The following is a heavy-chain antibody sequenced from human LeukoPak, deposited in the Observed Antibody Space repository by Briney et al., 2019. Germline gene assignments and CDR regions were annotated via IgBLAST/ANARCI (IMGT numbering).Heavy chain of an antibody. D-gene: IGHD6-19*01. CDR3: ARRDSSGWSHLFDY. J-gene: IGHJ4*02. CDR2: INSDGSST. V-gene: IGHV3-74*01. CDR1: GFTLSSYW. Sequence: PGGSLRLSCAASGFTLSSYWMHWVRQAPGKGLVWVSRINSDGSSTSYADSVKGRFTISRDNAKNTLYLQMNSLRAEDTAVYYCARRDSSGWSHLFDYWGQGTLVTVSS.